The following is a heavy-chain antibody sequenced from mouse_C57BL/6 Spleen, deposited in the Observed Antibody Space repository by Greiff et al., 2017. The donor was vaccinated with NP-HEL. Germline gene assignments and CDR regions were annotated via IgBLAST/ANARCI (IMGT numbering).Heavy chain of an antibody. CDR2: ISYDGSN. CDR3: ARGRGAAY. V-gene: IGHV3-6*01. D-gene: IGHD3-1*01. Sequence: EVKLQESGPGLVKPSQSLSLTCSVTGYSITSGYYWNWIRQFPGNKLEWMGYISYDGSNNYNPSLKNRISITRDTSKNQFFLKLNSVTTEDTATYYCARGRGAAYWGQGTLVTVSA. J-gene: IGHJ3*01. CDR1: GYSITSGYY.